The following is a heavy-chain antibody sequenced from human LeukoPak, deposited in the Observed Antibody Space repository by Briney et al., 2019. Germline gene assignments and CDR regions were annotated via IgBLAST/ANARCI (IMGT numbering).Heavy chain of an antibody. CDR1: GGSISSYY. CDR2: IYYSGST. Sequence: SETLSLTCTVSGGSISSYYWSWIRQPPGKGLEWIGYIYYSGSTNYNPSLKSRVTISVDTSKNQFSLQLNSVTPEDTAVYYCARGILSGEMDVWGKGTTVTVSS. D-gene: IGHD3-16*01. V-gene: IGHV4-59*12. CDR3: ARGILSGEMDV. J-gene: IGHJ6*04.